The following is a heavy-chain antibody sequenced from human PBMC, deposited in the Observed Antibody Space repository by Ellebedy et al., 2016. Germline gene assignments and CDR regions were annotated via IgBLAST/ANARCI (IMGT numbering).Heavy chain of an antibody. Sequence: GESLKISXVASGFTFRNFFMSWVRRAPGKGLEWVSTISAGGDIRYLADSVRGRFTISRDNSKSSLYLQMDSLRAEDTAVYYCRPGHYSNAWGQGTLVTVSS. CDR1: GFTFRNFF. V-gene: IGHV3-23*01. CDR3: RPGHYSNA. CDR2: ISAGGDIR. J-gene: IGHJ4*02. D-gene: IGHD1-14*01.